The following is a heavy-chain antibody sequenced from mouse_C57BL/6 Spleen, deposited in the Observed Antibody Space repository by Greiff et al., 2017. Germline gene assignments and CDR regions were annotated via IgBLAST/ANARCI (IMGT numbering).Heavy chain of an antibody. CDR1: GYTFTSYW. D-gene: IGHD1-1*01. Sequence: VQLQQPGAELVKPGASVKLSCKASGYTFTSYWMQWVKQRPGQGLEWIGEIDPSDSYTNYNQKFKGKATLTVDKSSSTAYMQLSSLTSEDSAVYYCARPRYYGSSGYAMDYWGQGTSVTVSS. CDR3: ARPRYYGSSGYAMDY. V-gene: IGHV1-50*01. CDR2: IDPSDSYT. J-gene: IGHJ4*01.